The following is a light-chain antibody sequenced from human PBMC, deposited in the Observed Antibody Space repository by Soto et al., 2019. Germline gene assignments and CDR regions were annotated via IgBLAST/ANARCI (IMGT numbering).Light chain of an antibody. Sequence: DIQLTPSPSFLSASVGDRVTITCRASQGISSYLAWYQQKPGKAPKLLIYAASSLQSGVPSRFSGSGSGTDFTLTISSLQPEDFATYYCQQSYSTPLPFGGGTKVDIK. CDR3: QQSYSTPLP. V-gene: IGKV1-39*01. J-gene: IGKJ4*01. CDR2: AAS. CDR1: QGISSY.